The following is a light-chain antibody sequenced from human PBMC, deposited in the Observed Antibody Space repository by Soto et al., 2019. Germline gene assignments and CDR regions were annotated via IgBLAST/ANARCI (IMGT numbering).Light chain of an antibody. CDR1: SSDVGSYNR. Sequence: QAVLTQPPSVSGSPGQSVAISCTGTSSDVGSYNRVSGYQQLPGRAPKLLIYGNNNRPSGVPDRFSGSKSGTSASLAIPGLRAEDEADYYCQSYDISMSGFVFGTGTKVTVL. V-gene: IGLV2-18*02. J-gene: IGLJ1*01. CDR2: GNN. CDR3: QSYDISMSGFV.